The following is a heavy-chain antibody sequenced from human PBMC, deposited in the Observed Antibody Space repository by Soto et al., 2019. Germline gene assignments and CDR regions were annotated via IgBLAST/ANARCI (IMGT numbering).Heavy chain of an antibody. V-gene: IGHV4-59*01. CDR1: GGSISNYY. D-gene: IGHD3-16*01. CDR3: ARRYGGNFDY. CDR2: IYYSGST. J-gene: IGHJ4*02. Sequence: QVQLQESGPGLVKPSETLSLTCTVSGGSISNYYWSWIRQPPGKGLEWIGYIYYSGSTNYNPSLKSRVTISVDTSKNHFSLKLSSVTAADTAVYYCARRYGGNFDYWGQGTLVTVSS.